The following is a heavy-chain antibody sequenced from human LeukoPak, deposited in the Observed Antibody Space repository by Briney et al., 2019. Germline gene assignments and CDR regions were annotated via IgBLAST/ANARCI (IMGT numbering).Heavy chain of an antibody. J-gene: IGHJ4*02. V-gene: IGHV4-31*03. CDR1: GGSISSGGYY. CDR3: ARHGSGSYSSGPGGY. D-gene: IGHD6-19*01. CDR2: IYYSGST. Sequence: PSQTLSLTCTVSGGSISSGGYYWSWIRQHPGKGLEWIGYIYYSGSTYYNPSLKSRVTISVDTSKNQFSLKLSSVTAADTAVYYCARHGSGSYSSGPGGYWGQGTLVTVSS.